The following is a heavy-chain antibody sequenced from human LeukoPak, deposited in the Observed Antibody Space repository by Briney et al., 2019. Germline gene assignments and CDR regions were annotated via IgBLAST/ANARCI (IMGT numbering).Heavy chain of an antibody. D-gene: IGHD6-19*01. J-gene: IGHJ6*02. CDR1: AYTFTSYY. CDR2: INPSGGGT. V-gene: IGHV1-46*01. CDR3: AREIVVAGTAGPNHGMGV. Sequence: ASVKVSCKASAYTFTSYYMYWVRQAPGQGLEWMGTINPSGGGTTYAQKFQGRVTMTRDTSTSTVYMELISLGSEDTAVYYCAREIVVAGTAGPNHGMGVWGQGTTVTVSS.